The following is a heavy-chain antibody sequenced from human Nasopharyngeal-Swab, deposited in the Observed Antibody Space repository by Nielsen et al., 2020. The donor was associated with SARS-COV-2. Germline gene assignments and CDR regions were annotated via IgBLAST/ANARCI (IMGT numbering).Heavy chain of an antibody. V-gene: IGHV1-46*01. Sequence: WVRQATGQGLEWMGIINPSGGSTSYAQKFQGRVTMTRDTSTSTVYMELSRLRSEDTAVYYCARVDTAMVSYDYYGMDVWGQGTTVTVSS. CDR2: INPSGGST. CDR3: ARVDTAMVSYDYYGMDV. D-gene: IGHD5-18*01. J-gene: IGHJ6*02.